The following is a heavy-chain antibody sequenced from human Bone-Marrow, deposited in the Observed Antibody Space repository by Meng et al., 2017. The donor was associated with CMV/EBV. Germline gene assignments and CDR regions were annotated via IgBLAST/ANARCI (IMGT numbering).Heavy chain of an antibody. CDR1: GGTFSSYA. CDR3: ARDIGSYDFWSAYLGAFDV. J-gene: IGHJ3*01. D-gene: IGHD3-3*01. Sequence: SVKVSCKASGGTFSSYAISWVRQAPGQGLEWMGGIIPILGIANYAQKFQGRVTITADKSTSTAYIVLSSLRSEDTAVYYCARDIGSYDFWSAYLGAFDVWGQGQVV. CDR2: IIPILGIA. V-gene: IGHV1-69*10.